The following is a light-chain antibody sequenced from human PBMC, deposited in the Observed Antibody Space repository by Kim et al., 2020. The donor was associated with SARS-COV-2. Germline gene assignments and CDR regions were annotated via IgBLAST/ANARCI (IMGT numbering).Light chain of an antibody. CDR1: QSITSSY. CDR3: QKYASSYT. J-gene: IGKJ2*01. CDR2: GAT. Sequence: SSSPEKRPTLSCRASQSITSSYLACYQQKPHKPPSHLIDGATSRATGIPDRFSGSGSGTDVTLTISRLGTEDFAVYYCQKYASSYTFGQGTKLEI. V-gene: IGKV3-20*01.